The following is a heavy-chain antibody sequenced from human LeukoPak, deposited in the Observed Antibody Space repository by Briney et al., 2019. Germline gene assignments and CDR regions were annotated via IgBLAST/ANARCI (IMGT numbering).Heavy chain of an antibody. CDR2: ISWNSGSI. CDR1: GFTFDDYA. CDR3: AKDKGDDFWSGYGDAFDI. Sequence: PGRSLRLSCAASGFTFDDYAMHWVRQAPGKGLGWVSGISWNSGSIGYADSVKGRFTISRDNAKNSLYLQMNSLRAEDTALYYCAKDKGDDFWSGYGDAFDIWGQGTMVTVSS. J-gene: IGHJ3*02. V-gene: IGHV3-9*01. D-gene: IGHD3-3*01.